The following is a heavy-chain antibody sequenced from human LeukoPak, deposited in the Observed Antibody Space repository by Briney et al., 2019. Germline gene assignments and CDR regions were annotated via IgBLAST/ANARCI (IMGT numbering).Heavy chain of an antibody. J-gene: IGHJ6*03. CDR3: ARSTYYYDSSGYSYYSYYYMDV. D-gene: IGHD3-22*01. CDR2: IYYSGST. Sequence: SETLSLTCTVSAGFVSNSNYYWGWIRQPPGKGLEWIGSIYYSGSTYYNPSLESRVTISVDTSKNQFSLKLSSVTAADTAVYYCARSTYYYDSSGYSYYSYYYMDVWGKGTTVTISS. CDR1: AGFVSNSNYY. V-gene: IGHV4-39*07.